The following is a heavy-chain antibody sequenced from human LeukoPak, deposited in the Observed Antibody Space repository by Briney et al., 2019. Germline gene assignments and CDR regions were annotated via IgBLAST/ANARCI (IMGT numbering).Heavy chain of an antibody. D-gene: IGHD6-13*01. J-gene: IGHJ4*02. CDR1: GGSISSYY. Sequence: SETLSLTCTVSGGSISSYYWSWIRQPPGKGVEWIGYIYYSGSTNYNPSLKSRVTISVDTSKNQFSLKLSSVTAADTAVYYCARGGYSSSWYSSPRTFDYWGQGTLVTVSS. CDR2: IYYSGST. V-gene: IGHV4-59*01. CDR3: ARGGYSSSWYSSPRTFDY.